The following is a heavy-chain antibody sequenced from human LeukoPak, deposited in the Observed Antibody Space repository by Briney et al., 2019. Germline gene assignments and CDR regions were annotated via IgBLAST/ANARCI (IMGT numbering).Heavy chain of an antibody. V-gene: IGHV1-8*03. Sequence: GASVKVSCKTSGYTFTSYDINWVRQATGQGLEWMGWMNPNSGNTGYAQKFQGRVTITRNTSISTAYMGLSSLRSEDTAVYYCARGGYYDFWSGYSSNWFDPWGQGTVVTVSS. CDR2: MNPNSGNT. CDR3: ARGGYYDFWSGYSSNWFDP. J-gene: IGHJ5*02. D-gene: IGHD3-3*01. CDR1: GYTFTSYD.